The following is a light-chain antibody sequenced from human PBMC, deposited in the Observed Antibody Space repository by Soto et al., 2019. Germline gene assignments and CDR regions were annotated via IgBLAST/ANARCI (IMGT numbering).Light chain of an antibody. CDR3: CSYAGNSPWV. Sequence: QSALTQPRSVSGSPGQSVTISCTGTSSDVGGYNYVSWYQQHPGKAPKLMIYDVSKWPSGVPDRFSGSKSGNTASLTISGLQDEDEADYYCCSYAGNSPWVFGGGTKLTVL. CDR2: DVS. J-gene: IGLJ3*02. CDR1: SSDVGGYNY. V-gene: IGLV2-11*01.